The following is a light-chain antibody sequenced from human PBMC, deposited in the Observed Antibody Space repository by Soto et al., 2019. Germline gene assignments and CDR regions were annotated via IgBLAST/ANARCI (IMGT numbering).Light chain of an antibody. CDR3: QQSYSTPLT. CDR1: QSISSY. V-gene: IGKV1-39*01. Sequence: DIQMTPSPSSLAACVGDRVTITCRASQSISSYLNWYQQKPGKAPKLLIYAASSLQSGVPSRFSGSGSGTDFTLTISSLQPEDFATYYCQQSYSTPLTFGGGTKVDIK. CDR2: AAS. J-gene: IGKJ4*01.